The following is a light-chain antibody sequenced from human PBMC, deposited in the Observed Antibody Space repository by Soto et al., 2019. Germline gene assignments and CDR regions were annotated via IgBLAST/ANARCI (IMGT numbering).Light chain of an antibody. J-gene: IGLJ1*01. CDR2: KNH. V-gene: IGLV1-47*01. Sequence: QSVLTQPSSASGTPARTVTLSCSGSNSNGAIGYVYWYQQLPGTAPKLLTYKNHQRPSGVPDRFSGSKSGTSASLAVSGLRSEDEAEYYCAAWDHSLRSYVFGSGTKVTVL. CDR3: AAWDHSLRSYV. CDR1: NSNGAIGY.